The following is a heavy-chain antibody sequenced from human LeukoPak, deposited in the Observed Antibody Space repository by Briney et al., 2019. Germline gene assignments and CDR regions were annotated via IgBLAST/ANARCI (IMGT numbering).Heavy chain of an antibody. J-gene: IGHJ4*02. CDR3: ARAKTMVAPYDY. CDR1: GGSISSYY. D-gene: IGHD4/OR15-4a*01. CDR2: IYYSGST. V-gene: IGHV4-59*01. Sequence: PSETLSLTCTVSGGSISSYYWSWIRQPPGKGLEWIGYIYYSGSTNYNPSLKSRVTISVDTSKNQFSLKLSSVTAADTAVYYCARAKTMVAPYDYWGQGTLVTVSS.